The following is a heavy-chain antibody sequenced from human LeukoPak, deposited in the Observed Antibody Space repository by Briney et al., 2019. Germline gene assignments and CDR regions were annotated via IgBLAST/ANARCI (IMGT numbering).Heavy chain of an antibody. J-gene: IGHJ4*02. CDR3: AKDPEYQPADY. CDR2: FSGSGGST. Sequence: GGSLRLSCAASGFTFSSYAMSWVRQAPGKGLECISGFSGSGGSTYYADSVKGRFTISRDNSKNTLYLQMNSLRAEDTAVYYCAKDPEYQPADYWGQGTLVTVST. V-gene: IGHV3-23*01. D-gene: IGHD2-2*01. CDR1: GFTFSSYA.